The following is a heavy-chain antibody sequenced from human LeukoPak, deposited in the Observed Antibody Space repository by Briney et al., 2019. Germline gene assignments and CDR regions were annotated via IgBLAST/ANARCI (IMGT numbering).Heavy chain of an antibody. J-gene: IGHJ4*02. V-gene: IGHV1-18*01. Sequence: GASVKVFCRASRYTFSSHGIIWVRQAPGQALEWMGWNSAYNGNTNYAQKLQGRVTMTADTSTSTAYMELRSLRSDDTAVYYCARVNHGTAMVQLLDYWGQGTLVSVSS. D-gene: IGHD5-18*01. CDR2: NSAYNGNT. CDR1: RYTFSSHG. CDR3: ARVNHGTAMVQLLDY.